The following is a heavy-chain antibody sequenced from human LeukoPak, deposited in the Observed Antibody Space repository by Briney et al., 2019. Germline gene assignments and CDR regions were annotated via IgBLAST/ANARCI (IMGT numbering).Heavy chain of an antibody. J-gene: IGHJ5*02. CDR3: ARDHNYYDSGRRFDP. V-gene: IGHV3-21*01. Sequence: GGSLRLSCAASGFSFSAYSMTWVRQAPGKGLEWVSSISSTSTYIYYADSLKGRFTISRDNAKNSVYLQMNSLRAEDTALYYCARDHNYYDSGRRFDPWGQGTLVIVSS. CDR2: ISSTSTYI. CDR1: GFSFSAYS. D-gene: IGHD3-10*01.